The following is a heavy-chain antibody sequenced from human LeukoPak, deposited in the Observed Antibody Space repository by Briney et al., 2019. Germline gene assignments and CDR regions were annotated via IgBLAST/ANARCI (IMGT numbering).Heavy chain of an antibody. CDR1: GGTFNSYT. J-gene: IGHJ4*02. CDR2: IIPILGIA. V-gene: IGHV1-69*04. Sequence: ASVKVSCKASGGTFNSYTISWVRQAPGQGLEWMGRIIPILGIANYAQKFQGRVTITADKSTSTAYMELSSLRSEDTAVYYCARDGLVRGVIVDWGQGTLVTVSS. CDR3: ARDGLVRGVIVD. D-gene: IGHD3-10*01.